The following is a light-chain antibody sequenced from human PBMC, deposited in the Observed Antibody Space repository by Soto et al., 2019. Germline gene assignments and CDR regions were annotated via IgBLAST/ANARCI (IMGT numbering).Light chain of an antibody. CDR3: SSYAGANSVV. V-gene: IGLV2-8*01. CDR2: EVS. Sequence: QSALTQPPSASGSPGQSVTISCTGMSSDVGGYNYVSLYQQHPGKAPKLMIYEVSKRPSGVPDRFSGSKSGNTASLTVSGLQAEDEADYYCSSYAGANSVVFGGGTKLTVL. J-gene: IGLJ2*01. CDR1: SSDVGGYNY.